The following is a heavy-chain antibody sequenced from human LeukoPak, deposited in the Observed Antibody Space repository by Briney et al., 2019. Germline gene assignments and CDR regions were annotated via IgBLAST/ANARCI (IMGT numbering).Heavy chain of an antibody. CDR3: ANVEWPLDY. D-gene: IGHD1-26*01. J-gene: IGHJ4*02. CDR2: ISSSGSTI. Sequence: GGSLRLSCAASGFTFSSYEMNWVRQAPGKGLEWVSYISSSGSTIHYADSVKGRFTISRDNSRNTQYLQMNSLRAEDTAIYYCANVEWPLDYWGQGTLVTVSS. V-gene: IGHV3-48*03. CDR1: GFTFSSYE.